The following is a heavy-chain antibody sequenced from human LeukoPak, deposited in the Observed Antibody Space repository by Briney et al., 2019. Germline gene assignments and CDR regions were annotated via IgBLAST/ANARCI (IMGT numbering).Heavy chain of an antibody. CDR3: ARRLITFDAFDI. CDR1: GYSCTTYW. CDR2: IDPSDSYT. J-gene: IGHJ3*02. Sequence: KPGESLKISCKGSGYSCTTYWIGWVRQMPGKGLEWMGRIDPSDSYTNYSPSFQGHVTISADKSISTAYLQWSSLKASDTAMYYCARRLITFDAFDIWGQGTMVTVSS. V-gene: IGHV5-10-1*01. D-gene: IGHD3-22*01.